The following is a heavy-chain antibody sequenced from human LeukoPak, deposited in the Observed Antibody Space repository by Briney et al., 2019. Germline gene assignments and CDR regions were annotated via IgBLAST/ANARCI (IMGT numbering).Heavy chain of an antibody. CDR3: ARHVRKRLTSNWDF. V-gene: IGHV4-59*08. Sequence: SETLSLTCTVSGGSISGFYWSWIRQPPGKGLEWIGYIHYSGSTNYNPSLKSRVIISLDTSKNQFSLRLSSVTAADTAVYYCARHVRKRLTSNWDFWGQGTLVTVSS. D-gene: IGHD2-21*02. CDR2: IHYSGST. CDR1: GGSISGFY. J-gene: IGHJ4*02.